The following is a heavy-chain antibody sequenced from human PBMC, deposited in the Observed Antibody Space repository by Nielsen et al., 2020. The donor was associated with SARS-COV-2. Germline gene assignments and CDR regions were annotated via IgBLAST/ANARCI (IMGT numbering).Heavy chain of an antibody. D-gene: IGHD1-26*01. V-gene: IGHV4-39*07. CDR1: GGSISSSSYY. Sequence: SETLSLTCTVSGGSISSSSYYWGWIRQPPGKGLEWIRSIYYSGSTYYNPSLKSRVTISVDTSKNQFSLKLSSVTAADTAVYYCARVDSGSYNVYMIYWGQGTLVTVSS. CDR3: ARVDSGSYNVYMIY. J-gene: IGHJ4*02. CDR2: IYYSGST.